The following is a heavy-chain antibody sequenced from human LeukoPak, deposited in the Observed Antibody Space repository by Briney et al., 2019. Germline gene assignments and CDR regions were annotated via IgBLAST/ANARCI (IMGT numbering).Heavy chain of an antibody. D-gene: IGHD3-10*01. CDR2: INHSGST. J-gene: IGHJ4*02. Sequence: SSETLSLTCAVYGGSFSGYYWSWIRQPPGKGLEWIGEINHSGSTNYNPSLKSRVTISVDTSKNQFSLKLSSVTAADTAVYYCARAAYYYGSGSSADYWGQGTLVTVSS. CDR3: ARAAYYYGSGSSADY. CDR1: GGSFSGYY. V-gene: IGHV4-34*01.